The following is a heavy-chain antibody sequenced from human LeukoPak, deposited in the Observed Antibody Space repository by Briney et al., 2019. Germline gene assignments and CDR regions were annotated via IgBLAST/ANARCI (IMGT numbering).Heavy chain of an antibody. J-gene: IGHJ4*02. CDR1: GFTFSSYA. Sequence: PGGSLRLSCAASGFTFSSYAMSWVRQAPGKGLEWVSAISGSGGGTYYADSVKGRFTISRDNSKSTLYLQMNSLRAEDTAVYYCANHPSSGYPSDYWGQGTPVTVSS. CDR3: ANHPSSGYPSDY. V-gene: IGHV3-23*01. CDR2: ISGSGGGT. D-gene: IGHD3-22*01.